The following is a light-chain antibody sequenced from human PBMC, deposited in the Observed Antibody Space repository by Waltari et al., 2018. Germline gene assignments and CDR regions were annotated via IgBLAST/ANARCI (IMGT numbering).Light chain of an antibody. CDR1: KSINNNINYY. CDR2: GAS. V-gene: IGKV1-39*01. Sequence: DIQMTQSPSYLSASVGDRGTITSWASKSINNNINYYLNWYQQKPGKAPKLLIYGASSLQAGVPSRFSGSASGTDFTLTISSLQPEDFATYYCQQSYSPPYTFGQGTNLEIK. J-gene: IGKJ2*01. CDR3: QQSYSPPYT.